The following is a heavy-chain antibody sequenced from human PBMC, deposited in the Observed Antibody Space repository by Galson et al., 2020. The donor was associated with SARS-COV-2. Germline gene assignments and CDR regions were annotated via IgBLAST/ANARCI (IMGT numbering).Heavy chain of an antibody. Sequence: PGGSLRLSCAASGFPFSSYAMHWVRPAPGKGLEWVALISYDGSTQYYSAPAKGRFTISRDNSKNTLYLQMNSLSTEDTAVYFCARGRVTYSNYASFKNWGQGTLVTVSS. D-gene: IGHD4-4*01. V-gene: IGHV3-30-3*01. J-gene: IGHJ1*01. CDR3: ARGRVTYSNYASFKN. CDR2: ISYDGSTQ. CDR1: GFPFSSYA.